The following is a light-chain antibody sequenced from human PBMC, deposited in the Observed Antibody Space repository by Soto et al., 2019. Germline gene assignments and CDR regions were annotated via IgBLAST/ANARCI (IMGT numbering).Light chain of an antibody. CDR2: EVS. CDR3: SSYTSSHYV. J-gene: IGLJ1*01. V-gene: IGLV2-14*01. CDR1: SSDVGGYNY. Sequence: QSALTQPASVSGSPGQSITISCTGTSSDVGGYNYVSWYQQHPGKAPKLMIYEVSNRPSGVSNRFSGSKSGNTASLTISGRQAEDEADYYCSSYTSSHYVFGTGTQLTVL.